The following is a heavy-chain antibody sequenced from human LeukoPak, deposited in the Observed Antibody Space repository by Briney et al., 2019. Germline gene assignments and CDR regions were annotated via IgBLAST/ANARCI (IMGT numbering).Heavy chain of an antibody. V-gene: IGHV3-23*01. Sequence: GGSLRLSCAASGFTFSSYAMTWVRQAPGKGLEWVSTISGSAGSTYYADSVKGRFTISRDNSKNTLFLQMNSLRAEDTAVYYCARGRGPMYYFDYWGQGTLVTVSS. CDR3: ARGRGPMYYFDY. D-gene: IGHD3-10*02. CDR1: GFTFSSYA. CDR2: ISGSAGST. J-gene: IGHJ4*02.